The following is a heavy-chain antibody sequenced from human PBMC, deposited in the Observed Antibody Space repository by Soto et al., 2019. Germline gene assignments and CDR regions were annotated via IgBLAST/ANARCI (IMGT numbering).Heavy chain of an antibody. CDR2: IVPVSRIA. D-gene: IGHD6-13*01. CDR1: GGTFSSYR. Sequence: GASVKVSCKASGGTFSSYRINWVRQAPGQGLEWVGGIVPVSRIADYAQKFQGRVTITVDESACTSYMELRSLTSQDTSVYYCVRNSGAKLSSSWGQGTLVTVSS. CDR3: VRNSGAKLSSS. J-gene: IGHJ4*02. V-gene: IGHV1-69*13.